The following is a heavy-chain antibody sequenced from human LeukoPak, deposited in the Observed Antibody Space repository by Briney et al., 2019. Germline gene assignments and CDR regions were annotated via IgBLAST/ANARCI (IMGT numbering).Heavy chain of an antibody. CDR3: ARHVSLDIVVVPAAISV. J-gene: IGHJ3*01. CDR1: GYYISSGYY. D-gene: IGHD2-2*01. CDR2: IYHSGST. V-gene: IGHV4-38-2*01. Sequence: PSETLSLTCAVSGYYISSGYYWGWIRQPPGKGLEWIGSIYHSGSTYYNPSLKSRVTISVGTSKNQFSLKLSSVTAADTAVYYCARHVSLDIVVVPAAISVWGQGTMVTVSS.